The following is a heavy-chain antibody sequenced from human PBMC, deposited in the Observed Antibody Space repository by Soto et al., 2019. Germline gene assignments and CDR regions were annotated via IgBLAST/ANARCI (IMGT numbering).Heavy chain of an antibody. CDR1: GYSLNSYD. CDR2: MNPNSGNT. V-gene: IGHV1-8*01. J-gene: IGHJ4*02. CDR3: ARGLVDSGGNCFDY. Sequence: GASVKVSCKASGYSLNSYDMNWVRQATGQGLEWMGWMNPNSGNTGIAEKFQGRATMTWNTSTGTVYLEISSLRPEDTAVYYCARGLVDSGGNCFDYWGQGTQVTVSS. D-gene: IGHD4-17*01.